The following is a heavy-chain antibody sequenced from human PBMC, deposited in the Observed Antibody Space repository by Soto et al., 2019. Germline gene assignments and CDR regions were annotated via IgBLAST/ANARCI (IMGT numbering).Heavy chain of an antibody. J-gene: IGHJ4*02. D-gene: IGHD6-13*01. V-gene: IGHV4-61*01. Sequence: PSETLSLTCTVSGGSVSSGSYYWSWIRQPPGKGLEWIGYIYDSGSTNYNPSLKSRVTISVDTSKNQFSLKLSSVTAADTAVYYCARAPPSSWFPFFDYWGPGTLVTVS. CDR2: IYDSGST. CDR3: ARAPPSSWFPFFDY. CDR1: GGSVSSGSYY.